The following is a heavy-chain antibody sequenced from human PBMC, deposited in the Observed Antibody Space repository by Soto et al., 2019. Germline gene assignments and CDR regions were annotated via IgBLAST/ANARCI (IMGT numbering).Heavy chain of an antibody. Sequence: PSETLSLTCAVYGGSFSGYYWSWIRQPPGKGLEWIGEINHSGSTNYNPSLKSRVTISVDTSKNQFSLKLSSVTAADTAVYYCARLGSSWPYYYYGVDVWGQGTTVTVSS. D-gene: IGHD6-13*01. CDR2: INHSGST. CDR3: ARLGSSWPYYYYGVDV. CDR1: GGSFSGYY. V-gene: IGHV4-34*01. J-gene: IGHJ6*02.